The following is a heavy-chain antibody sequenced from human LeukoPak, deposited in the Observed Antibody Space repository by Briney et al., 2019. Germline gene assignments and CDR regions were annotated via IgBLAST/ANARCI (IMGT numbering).Heavy chain of an antibody. CDR1: GYTFPGYY. Sequence: ASVKVSCKASGYTFPGYYVHWVRQAPGQGLEWMGWINPNSGGTNYAQKFQGRVTMTRDTSITTAYTELSSLRYDDTAVYYCARGSRNHFDFWGQGTLVTVSS. V-gene: IGHV1-2*02. CDR3: ARGSRNHFDF. J-gene: IGHJ4*02. CDR2: INPNSGGT. D-gene: IGHD2-15*01.